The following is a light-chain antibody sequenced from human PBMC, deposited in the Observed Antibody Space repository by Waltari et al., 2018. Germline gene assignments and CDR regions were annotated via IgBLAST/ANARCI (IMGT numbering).Light chain of an antibody. Sequence: QSALTQPASVSGSPRQSITIPCTGTSSDVGSYNYVSWYQQHPGKAPKLIIYEDSYRHSGVSSRFSGSKSGSTASLSISGLQAEDEADYYCSSYTSSNTWVFGGGTKLTVL. J-gene: IGLJ3*02. CDR2: EDS. CDR1: SSDVGSYNY. CDR3: SSYTSSNTWV. V-gene: IGLV2-14*01.